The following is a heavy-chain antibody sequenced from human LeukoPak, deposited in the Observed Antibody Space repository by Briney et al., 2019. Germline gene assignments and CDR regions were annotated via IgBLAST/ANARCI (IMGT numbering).Heavy chain of an antibody. CDR3: ASPDSSGYYYDY. J-gene: IGHJ4*02. D-gene: IGHD3-22*01. CDR1: GYTFISYG. Sequence: ASVKVSCKASGYTFISYGISWVRQAPGQGLEWMGWINPNSGGTNYAQKFQGRVTMTRDTSISTAYMELSRLSSDDTAVYYCASPDSSGYYYDYWGQGTLVTVSS. V-gene: IGHV1-2*02. CDR2: INPNSGGT.